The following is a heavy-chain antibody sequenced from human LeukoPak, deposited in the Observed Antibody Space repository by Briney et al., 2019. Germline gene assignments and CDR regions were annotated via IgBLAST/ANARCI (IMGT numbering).Heavy chain of an antibody. J-gene: IGHJ4*02. CDR2: ISGSGGST. CDR3: AKVVELGVSFMYYFDY. V-gene: IGHV3-23*01. CDR1: GFTFSSYA. Sequence: PGGSLRLSCAASGFTFSSYAMSWVRQAPGKGLEWVSAISGSGGSTYYADSVKGRFTISRDNSKNTLYLQMNSLRAEDTAVYYCAKVVELGVSFMYYFDYWGQGTLVTVSS. D-gene: IGHD7-27*01.